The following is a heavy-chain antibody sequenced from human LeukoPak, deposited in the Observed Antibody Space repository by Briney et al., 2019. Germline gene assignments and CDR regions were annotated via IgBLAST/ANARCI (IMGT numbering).Heavy chain of an antibody. CDR2: INPSGGST. D-gene: IGHD3-22*01. Sequence: ASVKVSCKASGYTFTSYYMHWVRQAPGQGLEWMGIINPSGGSTSYAQKFQGRVTMTRDTSTSTVYMELSSLRSEDTAVYYCAREGSYYDSSGYLGTGFDYWGQGTLVTVPS. V-gene: IGHV1-46*01. CDR3: AREGSYYDSSGYLGTGFDY. J-gene: IGHJ4*02. CDR1: GYTFTSYY.